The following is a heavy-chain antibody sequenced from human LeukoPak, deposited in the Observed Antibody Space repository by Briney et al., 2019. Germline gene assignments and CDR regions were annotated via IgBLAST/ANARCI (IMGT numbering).Heavy chain of an antibody. CDR2: IYTSGST. CDR1: GGSISSYY. D-gene: IGHD3-10*01. CDR3: ARDKKVRGYDGMDV. Sequence: PSETLSLTCTVSGGSISSYYWSWIRQPAGKGLEWIGRIYTSGSTNYNPSLKSRVTMSADTSKNQFSLKLSSVTAADTAVYYCARDKKVRGYDGMDVWGQGTTVTVSS. V-gene: IGHV4-4*07. J-gene: IGHJ6*02.